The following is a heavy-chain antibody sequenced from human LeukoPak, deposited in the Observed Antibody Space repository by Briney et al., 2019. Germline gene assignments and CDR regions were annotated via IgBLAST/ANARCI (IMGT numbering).Heavy chain of an antibody. CDR1: GGTLSSYA. J-gene: IGHJ5*02. V-gene: IGHV1-69*05. D-gene: IGHD2-2*02. CDR2: IIPIFGTA. CDR3: ARSVVVPAAIPNWFDP. Sequence: GASVKVSCKASGGTLSSYAISWVRQAPGQGLEWMGGIIPIFGTANYAQKFQGRVTITTDGSTSTAYMELSSLRSEDTAVYYCARSVVVPAAIPNWFDPWGQGTLVTVSS.